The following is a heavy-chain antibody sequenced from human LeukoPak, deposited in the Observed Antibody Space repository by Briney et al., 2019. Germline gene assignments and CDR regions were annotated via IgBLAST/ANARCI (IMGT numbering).Heavy chain of an antibody. CDR2: IYYSGST. V-gene: IGHV4-30-4*08. CDR1: GGSISSGDYY. J-gene: IGHJ4*02. D-gene: IGHD3-22*01. CDR3: ARDGGYYDSSGYSASGY. Sequence: PSETLSLTCTVSGGSISSGDYYWSWIRQPPGKGLEWIGYIYYSGSTYYNPSLKSRVTISVDASKNQFSLKLSSVTAADTAVYYCARDGGYYDSSGYSASGYWGQGTLVTGSS.